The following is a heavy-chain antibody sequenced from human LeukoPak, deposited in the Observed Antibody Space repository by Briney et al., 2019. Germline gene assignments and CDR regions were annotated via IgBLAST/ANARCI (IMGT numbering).Heavy chain of an antibody. Sequence: ASVKVSCKASGYTFTSYYMHWVRQAPGQGLEWMGIINPSGGSTSYAQKLQGRVTMTTDTSTSTAYMELRSLRSDDTAVYYCAREIYSGGYSYGYLGYWGQGTLVTVSS. D-gene: IGHD5-18*01. CDR1: GYTFTSYY. V-gene: IGHV1-46*01. J-gene: IGHJ4*02. CDR2: INPSGGST. CDR3: AREIYSGGYSYGYLGY.